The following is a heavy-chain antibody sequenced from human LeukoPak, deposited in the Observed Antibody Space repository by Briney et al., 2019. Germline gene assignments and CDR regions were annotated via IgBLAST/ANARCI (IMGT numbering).Heavy chain of an antibody. V-gene: IGHV4-59*01. D-gene: IGHD6-19*01. CDR1: GGSISSYY. Sequence: SETLSLTCTVSGGSISSYYWSWVRQPPGKGLEGSGYIYYSGSTNYNPSLKGRVTISVDTSKNQFSLKLSSVTAADTAVYYCARVAAPDAFDIWGQGTMVTVPS. CDR3: ARVAAPDAFDI. CDR2: IYYSGST. J-gene: IGHJ3*02.